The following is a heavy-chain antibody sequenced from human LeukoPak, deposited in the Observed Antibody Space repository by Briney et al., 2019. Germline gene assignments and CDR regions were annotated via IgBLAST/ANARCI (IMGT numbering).Heavy chain of an antibody. J-gene: IGHJ4*02. D-gene: IGHD5-18*01. CDR2: ISWNSGSI. V-gene: IGHV3-9*01. Sequence: PGRSLRLSCAASGFIFDDYAMHWVRQAPGKGLEWVSGISWNSGSIGYADSVKGRFTISRDNAKISLYLQMNSLRAEDTAMYYCAKGYSYGLSGDFDYWGQGTLVTVSS. CDR3: AKGYSYGLSGDFDY. CDR1: GFIFDDYA.